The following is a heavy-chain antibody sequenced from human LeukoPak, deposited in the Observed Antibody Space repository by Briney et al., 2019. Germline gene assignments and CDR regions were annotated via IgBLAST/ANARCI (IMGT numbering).Heavy chain of an antibody. CDR1: GGSFSGYH. Sequence: SGTLSLTRAGYGGSFSGYHWSGLRQPPGKGLDGIGEIYHSGSTNYTPSLKGRVTISVDTSKNHFSQKLSSVTAADTAVDYCARGTDPPAGPDHYYYYGMDVWGQGTTVTVPS. J-gene: IGHJ6*02. V-gene: IGHV4-34*01. D-gene: IGHD2-15*01. CDR2: IYHSGST. CDR3: ARGTDPPAGPDHYYYYGMDV.